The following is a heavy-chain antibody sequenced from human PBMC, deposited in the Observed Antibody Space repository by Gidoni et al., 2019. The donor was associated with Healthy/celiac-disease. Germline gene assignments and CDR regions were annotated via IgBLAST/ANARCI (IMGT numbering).Heavy chain of an antibody. V-gene: IGHV3-48*02. CDR1: GFTFSSYS. CDR3: ARDASLCGGDCYSPYYFDY. CDR2: ISSSSSTI. J-gene: IGHJ4*02. D-gene: IGHD2-21*02. Sequence: EVQLVESGGGLVQPGGSLRPSCAASGFTFSSYSMNWVRQAPGKGLEWVSYISSSSSTIYYADSVKGRFTISRDNAKNSLYLQMNSLRDEDTAVYYCARDASLCGGDCYSPYYFDYWGQGTLVTVSS.